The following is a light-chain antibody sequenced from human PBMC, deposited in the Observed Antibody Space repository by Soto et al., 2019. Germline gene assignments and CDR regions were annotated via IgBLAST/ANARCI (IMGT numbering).Light chain of an antibody. Sequence: QSALTQPASVSGSPGQSITISCTGTSSDVGGYNYVSWYQQHPGKAPKLMIYEVSNRPSGVSHRFSGSKAGNTASLTISGLQGEDEGDYYCSSYTNTGPLAVFGGGTKLTVL. CDR1: SSDVGGYNY. CDR2: EVS. V-gene: IGLV2-14*01. J-gene: IGLJ3*02. CDR3: SSYTNTGPLAV.